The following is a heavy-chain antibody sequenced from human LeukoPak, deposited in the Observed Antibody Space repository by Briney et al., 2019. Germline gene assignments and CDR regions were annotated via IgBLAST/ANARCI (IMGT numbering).Heavy chain of an antibody. CDR2: IIPIFGTA. J-gene: IGHJ4*02. Sequence: GASVKVSCKASGGTFSSYAISWVRQAPGQGLEWMGGIIPIFGTANYAQKFQGRVTITADESTSTAYMELSSLRSDDTAVYYCARVAAVAGSPFDYWGQGTLVTVSS. CDR3: ARVAAVAGSPFDY. V-gene: IGHV1-69*01. CDR1: GGTFSSYA. D-gene: IGHD6-19*01.